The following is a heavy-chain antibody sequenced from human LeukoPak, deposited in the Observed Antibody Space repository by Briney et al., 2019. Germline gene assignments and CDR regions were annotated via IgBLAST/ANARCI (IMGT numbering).Heavy chain of an antibody. CDR2: ISSGSSYT. Sequence: GGSLRLSCAASGFXFSDYYISWIRQAPGKGLEWVSYISSGSSYTNYADSVKGRFTISRDNAKNSLYLQMNSLRAEDTAVYYCARLRVDYGGNFFDLWGRGTLVTVSS. CDR3: ARLRVDYGGNFFDL. J-gene: IGHJ2*01. V-gene: IGHV3-11*03. D-gene: IGHD4-23*01. CDR1: GFXFSDYY.